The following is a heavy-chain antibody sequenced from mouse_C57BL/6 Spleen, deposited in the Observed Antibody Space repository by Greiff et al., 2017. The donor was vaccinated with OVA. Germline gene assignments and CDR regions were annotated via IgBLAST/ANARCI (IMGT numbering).Heavy chain of an antibody. Sequence: QVQLQQSGPELVKPGASVKISCKASGYAFSSSWMNWVKQRPGKGLEWIGRIYPGDGDTNYNGKFKGKATLTADKSSSTAYMQLSSLTSEDSAVYFGARSRYDYDGDWYFDVWGTGTTVTVSS. V-gene: IGHV1-82*01. D-gene: IGHD2-4*01. CDR1: GYAFSSSW. CDR2: IYPGDGDT. CDR3: ARSRYDYDGDWYFDV. J-gene: IGHJ1*03.